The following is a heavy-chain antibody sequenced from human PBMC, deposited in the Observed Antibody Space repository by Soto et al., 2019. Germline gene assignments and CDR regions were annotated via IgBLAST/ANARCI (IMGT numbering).Heavy chain of an antibody. J-gene: IGHJ4*02. V-gene: IGHV3-23*01. CDR1: GFTFSNYA. Sequence: EVQVLESGGGLVQPGGSLRLSCAGSGFTFSNYAMSWVRQAPGKGLEWVSVISGSGGSTYYADSVKGRFTISRDNSKKTLYLQMNSLRAEDTALYYCAKERYSSSWYGGDYWGQGTLVTVSS. CDR3: AKERYSSSWYGGDY. D-gene: IGHD6-13*01. CDR2: ISGSGGST.